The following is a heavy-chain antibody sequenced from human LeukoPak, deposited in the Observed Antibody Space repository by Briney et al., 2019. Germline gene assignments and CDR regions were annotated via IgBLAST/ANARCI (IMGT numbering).Heavy chain of an antibody. V-gene: IGHV4-4*08. Sequence: SETLSLTCTVSGASISSFYWSWIRQPPGKGLEWIGRIYTSGSTNYNPSLKSRVTISVDTSKNQFSLKLSSVTAADTAVYYCARDVRRYYDSSGYYSGWYNWFDPWGQGTLVTVSS. CDR3: ARDVRRYYDSSGYYSGWYNWFDP. J-gene: IGHJ5*02. CDR2: IYTSGST. D-gene: IGHD3-22*01. CDR1: GASISSFY.